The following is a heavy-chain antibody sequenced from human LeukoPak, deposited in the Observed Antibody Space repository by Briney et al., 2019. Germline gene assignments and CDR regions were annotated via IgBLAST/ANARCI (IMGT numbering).Heavy chain of an antibody. CDR1: GYTFTSYY. CDR3: ARDAWYDFWSGYPDY. J-gene: IGHJ4*02. Sequence: ASVKVSCKASGYTFTSYYMHWVRQAPGQGLEWMGIINPSGGSTSYAQKFQGRVTMTRDTSTSTVYMELSSLRSEDTAVYYCARDAWYDFWSGYPDYWGQGTLVTVSS. CDR2: INPSGGST. V-gene: IGHV1-46*01. D-gene: IGHD3-3*01.